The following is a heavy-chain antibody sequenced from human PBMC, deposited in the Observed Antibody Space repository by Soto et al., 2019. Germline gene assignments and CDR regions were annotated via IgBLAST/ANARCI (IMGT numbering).Heavy chain of an antibody. V-gene: IGHV1-8*01. CDR2: MNPNSGNT. D-gene: IGHD1-1*01. CDR1: GYTYTSYD. J-gene: IGHJ6*02. Sequence: QVQLVQSGAEVKKPGASVKVSCKASGYTYTSYDINWVRQATGQGLAWMGWMNPNSGNTGYAQKFQGRVTMTRNTSISTAHVELSSLRSADTAGYYCARERTGTTSMDVWGQGTTVTVSS. CDR3: ARERTGTTSMDV.